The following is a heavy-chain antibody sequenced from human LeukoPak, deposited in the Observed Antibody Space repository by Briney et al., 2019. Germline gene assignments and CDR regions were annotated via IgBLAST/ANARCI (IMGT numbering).Heavy chain of an antibody. CDR1: GYTFASCA. V-gene: IGHV7-4-1*02. D-gene: IGHD5-12*01. CDR3: ARPRGYSGYYYFDY. CDR2: INTNTGNP. J-gene: IGHJ4*02. Sequence: EASVKVSCKASGYTFASCAMNWVRQAPGQGLEWMGWINTNTGNPTYAQGFTGRFVFSLDTSVSTAYLQISSLQAEDTAVYYCARPRGYSGYYYFDYWGQGTLVTVSS.